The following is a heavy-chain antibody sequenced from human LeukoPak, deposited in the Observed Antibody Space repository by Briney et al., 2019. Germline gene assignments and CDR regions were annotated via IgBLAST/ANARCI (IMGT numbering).Heavy chain of an antibody. CDR2: ISAYNGNT. V-gene: IGHV1-18*01. J-gene: IGHJ5*02. D-gene: IGHD2-2*01. CDR3: ARACSSTSCYDENWFDP. Sequence: GASVKVSCKASGYTFTSYGISWVRQAPGQGLEWMGWISAYNGNTNYAQKLQGRVTMTTDTSTSTAYMELRSLRSDDTAVYYCARACSSTSCYDENWFDPWGQGTLVTVSS. CDR1: GYTFTSYG.